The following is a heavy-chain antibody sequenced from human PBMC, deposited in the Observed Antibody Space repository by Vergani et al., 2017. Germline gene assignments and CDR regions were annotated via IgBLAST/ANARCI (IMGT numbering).Heavy chain of an antibody. V-gene: IGHV3-7*01. CDR1: GFPFSSYW. D-gene: IGHD2/OR15-2a*01. CDR2: IKQDGSEK. Sequence: EVQLVESGGGLVQPGGSLRLSCAASGFPFSSYWMSWVRQAPGKGLEWVANIKQDGSEKYYVDSVKGRFTISRDNAKNSLYLQMNSLRAEDTAVYYCARDKGNFDYWGQGTLVTVSS. CDR3: ARDKGNFDY. J-gene: IGHJ4*02.